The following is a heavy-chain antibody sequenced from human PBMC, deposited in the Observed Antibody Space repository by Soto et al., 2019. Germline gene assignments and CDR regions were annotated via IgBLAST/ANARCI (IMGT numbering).Heavy chain of an antibody. D-gene: IGHD2-21*02. J-gene: IGHJ3*02. Sequence: QVQLVESGGGVVQPGRSLRLSCAASGFTFSSYAMHWVRQAPGKGLEWVAVISYDGSNKYYADSVKGRFTISRDNSKNTLYRQMNSLRAEDTAVYYCARGGHIVVVTARGGAFDIWGQGTMVTVSS. CDR1: GFTFSSYA. V-gene: IGHV3-30-3*01. CDR3: ARGGHIVVVTARGGAFDI. CDR2: ISYDGSNK.